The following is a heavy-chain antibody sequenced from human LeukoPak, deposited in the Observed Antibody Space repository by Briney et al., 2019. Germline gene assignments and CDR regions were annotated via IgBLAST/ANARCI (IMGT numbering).Heavy chain of an antibody. Sequence: TSSETLSLTCTVSGGSISSYYWSWIRQPPGKGLEWIGYIYYSGSTNYNPSHKSRVTISVDTSKNQFSLKLSSVTAADTAVYYCARHADYGGNSGFALWLDPWGQGTLVTVSS. CDR2: IYYSGST. CDR1: GGSISSYY. J-gene: IGHJ5*02. CDR3: ARHADYGGNSGFALWLDP. V-gene: IGHV4-59*08. D-gene: IGHD4-23*01.